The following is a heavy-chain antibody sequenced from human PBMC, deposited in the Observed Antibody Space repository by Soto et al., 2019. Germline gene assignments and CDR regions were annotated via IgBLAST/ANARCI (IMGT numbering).Heavy chain of an antibody. V-gene: IGHV4-59*01. CDR2: IYYSGST. D-gene: IGHD5-12*01. J-gene: IGHJ3*02. CDR3: ARATRTVALDI. Sequence: SETLSLTCTVSGGSISSYYWSWIRQPPGKGLEWIGYIYYSGSTNYNPSLKSRVTISLETSKNQFSLRLSSVTAADTAVYYCARATRTVALDIWGQGTMVTVSS. CDR1: GGSISSYY.